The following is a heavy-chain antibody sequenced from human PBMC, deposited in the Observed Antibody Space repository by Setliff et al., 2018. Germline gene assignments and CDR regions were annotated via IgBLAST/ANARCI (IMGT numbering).Heavy chain of an antibody. J-gene: IGHJ4*02. CDR2: IDWDDDK. CDR3: ARIRSTDYYDSSGSYDY. D-gene: IGHD3-22*01. Sequence: ASGPTLVNPTQTLTLTCTFSGFSLSTSGMCVSWIRQPPGKALEWLARIDWDDDKYYSTSLKTRLTISKDTSKNQVVLTMTNMDPVDTATYYCARIRSTDYYDSSGSYDYWGQGTLVTVSS. CDR1: GFSLSTSGMC. V-gene: IGHV2-70*11.